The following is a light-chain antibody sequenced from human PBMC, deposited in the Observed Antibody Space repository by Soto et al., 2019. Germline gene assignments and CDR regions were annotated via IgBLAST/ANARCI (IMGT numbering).Light chain of an antibody. J-gene: IGKJ1*01. Sequence: EIVLTQSPGTLSLSPGERATLSCRAIQSVSSSYLAWYQQKPGQAPRLLIYGAFNRATGIPARFSGSGSGTDFTLTISSLQAEDVAVYYCQQYYSTPLWTFGQGTKVDIK. CDR1: QSVSSSY. V-gene: IGKV3-20*01. CDR2: GAF. CDR3: QQYYSTPLWT.